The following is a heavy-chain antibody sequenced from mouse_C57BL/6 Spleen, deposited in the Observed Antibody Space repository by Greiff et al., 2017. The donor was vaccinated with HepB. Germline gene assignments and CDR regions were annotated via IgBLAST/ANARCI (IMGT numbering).Heavy chain of an antibody. Sequence: VQLQQPGAELVRPGSSVKLSCKASGYTFTSYWMHWVTQRPIQGLEWIGNIDPSDSETHYNQKFKDKATLTGDKSSSTAYMQLSSLTSEDSAVYYCARYYDYYCYLDYWGQGTTLTVSS. D-gene: IGHD2-4*01. CDR1: GYTFTSYW. CDR3: ARYYDYYCYLDY. V-gene: IGHV1-52*01. J-gene: IGHJ2*01. CDR2: IDPSDSET.